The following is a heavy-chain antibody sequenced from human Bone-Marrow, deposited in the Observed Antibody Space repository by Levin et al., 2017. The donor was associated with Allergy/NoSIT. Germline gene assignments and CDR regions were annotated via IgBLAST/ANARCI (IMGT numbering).Heavy chain of an antibody. D-gene: IGHD6-19*01. J-gene: IGHJ4*02. V-gene: IGHV3-15*01. CDR2: IRSSGDGGTT. Sequence: GGSLRLSCTTSGFTFHNAWMSWVRQAPGKGLEWVGRIRSSGDGGTTDYAALAKGRFTISRDDSKKTLYLQMNSLETEDTAVYYCTTTGALAGWHFLWGQGTLVTVSS. CDR3: TTTGALAGWHFL. CDR1: GFTFHNAW.